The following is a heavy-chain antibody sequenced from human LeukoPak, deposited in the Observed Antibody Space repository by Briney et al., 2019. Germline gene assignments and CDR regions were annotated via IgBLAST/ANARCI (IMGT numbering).Heavy chain of an antibody. J-gene: IGHJ4*02. Sequence: SETLSLTCTVSGGSISSSSYYWGWIGQPPGKGLEWIGSIYYSGSTYYNPSLKSRVTISVDTSKNQFSLKLSSVTAADTAVYYCARAPDIVVVPAAMYYFDYWGQGTLVTVSS. V-gene: IGHV4-39*01. CDR3: ARAPDIVVVPAAMYYFDY. CDR2: IYYSGST. CDR1: GGSISSSSYY. D-gene: IGHD2-2*01.